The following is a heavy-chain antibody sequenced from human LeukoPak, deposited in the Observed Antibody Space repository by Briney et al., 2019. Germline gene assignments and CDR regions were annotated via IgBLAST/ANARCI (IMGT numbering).Heavy chain of an antibody. CDR2: IGISSGNT. CDR3: ARDHNYAFDN. D-gene: IGHD1-1*01. CDR1: GFTFSDYS. Sequence: GGSLRLSRAASGFTFSDYSMNWVRQAPGKGLEWISYIGISSGNTKYAGSVKGRFTISGDNAKNSLYLQMNSLRVEDTAVYYCARDHNYAFDNWGQGTLVTVSS. J-gene: IGHJ4*02. V-gene: IGHV3-48*04.